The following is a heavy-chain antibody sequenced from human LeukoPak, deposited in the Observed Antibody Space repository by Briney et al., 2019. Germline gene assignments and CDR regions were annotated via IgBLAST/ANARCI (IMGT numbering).Heavy chain of an antibody. CDR1: GYTFTSYD. CDR3: ARVPRRGERFDP. V-gene: IGHV1-8*01. J-gene: IGHJ5*02. D-gene: IGHD3-10*01. Sequence: ASVKVSCKASGYTFTSYDVNWVRQASGQGLEWMGWMNPISGDTGYALKFQGRVTMSRNTSISTAYMELGSLRSEDTAVYYCARVPRRGERFDPWGQGTLVTVSS. CDR2: MNPISGDT.